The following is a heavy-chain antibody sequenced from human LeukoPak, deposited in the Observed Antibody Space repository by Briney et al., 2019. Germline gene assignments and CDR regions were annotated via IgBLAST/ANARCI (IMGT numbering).Heavy chain of an antibody. CDR3: AKGGTYCGGDCYPNWYFDL. J-gene: IGHJ2*01. Sequence: GGSLRLSCAASGFTFSSYGMHWVRQAPGKGLEWVAFIRYDGSNKYYADSVKGRFTISRDNSKNTLYLQMNSLRAEDTAVYYCAKGGTYCGGDCYPNWYFDLWGRGTLVTVSS. CDR1: GFTFSSYG. CDR2: IRYDGSNK. D-gene: IGHD2-21*02. V-gene: IGHV3-30*02.